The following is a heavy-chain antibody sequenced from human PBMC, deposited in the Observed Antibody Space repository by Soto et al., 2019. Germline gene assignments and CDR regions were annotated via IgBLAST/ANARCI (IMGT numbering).Heavy chain of an antibody. CDR1: GDSISNPNW. CDR2: IYHRGST. V-gene: IGHV4-4*02. CDR3: AKRSLRRLRFVETH. J-gene: IGHJ4*02. D-gene: IGHD3-3*01. Sequence: QVQLQESGPGLVRPSGTLSLTCTVSGDSISNPNWWSWVRQPPGKGLEWIGEIYHRGSTNYNPSLKSRVSSSVDKSKNQFSLNLTSVTAADTAVYFCAKRSLRRLRFVETHWGQGTLVTVSS.